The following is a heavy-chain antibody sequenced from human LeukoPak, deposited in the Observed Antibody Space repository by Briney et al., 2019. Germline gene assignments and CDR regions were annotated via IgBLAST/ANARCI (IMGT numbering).Heavy chain of an antibody. V-gene: IGHV3-21*01. J-gene: IGHJ6*03. Sequence: GGSLRLSCAASAFTFSSYSMNWVRQAPGKGLEWVSSISSNSNYIYYADSVKGRFTISRDNAKNSLYLQMNSLRAEDTAVYYCARVIVYAYYYYMDVWGKGTTVTISS. D-gene: IGHD3-16*02. CDR2: ISSNSNYI. CDR3: ARVIVYAYYYYMDV. CDR1: AFTFSSYS.